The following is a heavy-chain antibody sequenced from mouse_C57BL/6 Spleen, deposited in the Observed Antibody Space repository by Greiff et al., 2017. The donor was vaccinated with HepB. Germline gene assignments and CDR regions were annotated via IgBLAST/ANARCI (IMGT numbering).Heavy chain of an antibody. CDR1: GYTFTSYW. V-gene: IGHV1-55*01. D-gene: IGHD1-1*01. CDR3: ARPLTVEAPRAAMDY. J-gene: IGHJ4*01. CDR2: IYPGSGST. Sequence: VQLQQPGAELVKPGASVKMSCKASGYTFTSYWITWVKQRPGQGLEWIGDIYPGSGSTNYNEKFKSKATLTVDTSSSTAYMQLSSLTSEDSAVYYCARPLTVEAPRAAMDYWGQGTSVTVSS.